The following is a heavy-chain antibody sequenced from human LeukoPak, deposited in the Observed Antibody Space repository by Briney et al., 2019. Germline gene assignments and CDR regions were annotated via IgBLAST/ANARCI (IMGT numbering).Heavy chain of an antibody. Sequence: GGSLRLSCAASGFFFSNYGMHWVRQAPGKGLEWLAVIWYDGSNEYYTASVEGRFTISRDNSKNTLYLQMNSLRAEDTAIYYCAKGRDFWSGYYDGYWGQGTLVTVSS. D-gene: IGHD3-3*01. CDR1: GFFFSNYG. CDR3: AKGRDFWSGYYDGY. J-gene: IGHJ4*02. V-gene: IGHV3-30*02. CDR2: IWYDGSNE.